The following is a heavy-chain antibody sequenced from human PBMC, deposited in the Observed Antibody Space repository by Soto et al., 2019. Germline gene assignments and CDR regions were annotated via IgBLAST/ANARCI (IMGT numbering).Heavy chain of an antibody. D-gene: IGHD3-3*01. CDR2: ISAYNGNT. CDR3: ARDTPEPRYYDFWSGYSRPYYYYYMDV. CDR1: GYTFTSYG. J-gene: IGHJ6*03. V-gene: IGHV1-18*01. Sequence: QVQLVQSGAEVKKPGASVKVSCKASGYTFTSYGISWVRQAPGQGLEWMGWISAYNGNTNYAQKLQGRVTMTTDTSTSPADMELRSLRSDDTAVYYCARDTPEPRYYDFWSGYSRPYYYYYMDVWGKGTTVTVSS.